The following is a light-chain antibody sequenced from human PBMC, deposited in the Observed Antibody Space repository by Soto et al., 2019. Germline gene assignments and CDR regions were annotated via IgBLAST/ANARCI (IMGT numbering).Light chain of an antibody. J-gene: IGLJ2*01. CDR2: DVS. V-gene: IGLV2-14*01. Sequence: QSVLTQPASVSGSPGQSITISCTATSSDVGGYNQVSWYQQHAGKAPKLMIYDVSNRPSGVSNRFSGSNSGNTASLTISGLQAEDEADYYCSSYTTSRTLLFGGGTKVTVL. CDR1: SSDVGGYNQ. CDR3: SSYTTSRTLL.